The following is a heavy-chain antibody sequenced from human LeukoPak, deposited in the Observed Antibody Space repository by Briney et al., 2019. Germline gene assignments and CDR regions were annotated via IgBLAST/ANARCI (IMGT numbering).Heavy chain of an antibody. CDR1: GYTFSSHD. Sequence: ASVKVSCRASGYTFSSHDINWVRQAPGQELEWMGWMNPKSGNTGSAQRFQGRVTMTRDTSTGTAYMELTSLTSEDTAIYYCARGGDTCSDTGCFKNWFDPWGQGTLVTVSS. D-gene: IGHD2-2*01. CDR3: ARGGDTCSDTGCFKNWFDP. J-gene: IGHJ5*02. CDR2: MNPKSGNT. V-gene: IGHV1-8*01.